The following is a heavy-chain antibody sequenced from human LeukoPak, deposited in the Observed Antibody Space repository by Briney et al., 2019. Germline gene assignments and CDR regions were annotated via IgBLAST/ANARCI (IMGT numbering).Heavy chain of an antibody. CDR1: GGSFSGYH. CDR3: ARRGYYGSGRPSRFDY. D-gene: IGHD3-10*01. Sequence: SETLSLTCAVYGGSFSGYHWSWIRQPPGKGLEWIGEINHSGSTNYNPSLKSRVTISVDTSKNQFSLKLSSVTAADTAVYYCARRGYYGSGRPSRFDYWGQGTLVTVSS. J-gene: IGHJ4*02. CDR2: INHSGST. V-gene: IGHV4-34*01.